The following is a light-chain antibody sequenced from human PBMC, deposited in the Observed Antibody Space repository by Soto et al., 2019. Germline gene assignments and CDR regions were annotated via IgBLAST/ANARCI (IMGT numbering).Light chain of an antibody. CDR2: EVS. Sequence: QSALTQPASVSGSPGQSITISCTGTSSDVGAYNYVSWYQQHPGKAPKLMIYEVSYRPSGVSARFSGSRSGNTASLTISGLQAEDGAGYYCSSYTSSTPLVFGGGTKVTVL. V-gene: IGLV2-14*01. CDR1: SSDVGAYNY. J-gene: IGLJ3*02. CDR3: SSYTSSTPLV.